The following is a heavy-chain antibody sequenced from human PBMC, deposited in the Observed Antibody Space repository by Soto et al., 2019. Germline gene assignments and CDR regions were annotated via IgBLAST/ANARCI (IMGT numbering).Heavy chain of an antibody. CDR1: GFTFSSYA. D-gene: IGHD3-9*01. CDR3: ARVHFGDDMLTSPPADC. Sequence: QVQLVESGGGVVQPGRSLRLSCAASGFTFSSYAMHWVRQAPGKGLEWVAVISYDGSNKYYADSVKGRFTISRDNSKNTLDLQMNSLRAEDTAVYYCARVHFGDDMLTSPPADCWGQGSLVTVSS. CDR2: ISYDGSNK. J-gene: IGHJ4*02. V-gene: IGHV3-30-3*01.